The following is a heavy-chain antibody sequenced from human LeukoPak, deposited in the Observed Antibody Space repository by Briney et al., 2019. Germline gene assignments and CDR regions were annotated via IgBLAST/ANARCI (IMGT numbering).Heavy chain of an antibody. CDR3: ARAVILRFLEWLPHGMDV. V-gene: IGHV3-11*01. CDR1: GFTFSDYY. D-gene: IGHD3-3*01. Sequence: GGSLRLSCAASGFTFSDYYMSWIRQAPGKGLEWVSYISSSGSTIYYADSVKGRFTISRDNAKNSLYLQMNSLRAEDTAVYYCARAVILRFLEWLPHGMDVWGQGTTVTVSS. J-gene: IGHJ6*02. CDR2: ISSSGSTI.